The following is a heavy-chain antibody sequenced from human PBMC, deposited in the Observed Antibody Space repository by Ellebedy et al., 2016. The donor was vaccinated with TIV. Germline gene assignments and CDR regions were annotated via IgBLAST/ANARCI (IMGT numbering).Heavy chain of an antibody. D-gene: IGHD1-26*01. CDR3: AKDLVGAGDI. V-gene: IGHV3-23*01. J-gene: IGHJ3*02. Sequence: GGSLRLSXAASGFTFSSYSMNWVRQAPGKGLEWVSAISGSGGSTYYADSVKGRFTISRDNSKNTVYLQMNSLRAEDTAVYYCAKDLVGAGDIWGQGTMVTVSS. CDR2: ISGSGGST. CDR1: GFTFSSYS.